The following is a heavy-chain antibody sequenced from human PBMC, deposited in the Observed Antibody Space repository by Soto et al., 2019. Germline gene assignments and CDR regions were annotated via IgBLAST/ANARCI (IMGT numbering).Heavy chain of an antibody. V-gene: IGHV4-4*07. CDR1: GDSISSYF. D-gene: IGHD6-19*01. CDR3: ARENAVASTGWLDS. Sequence: PSETLSLTCTVSGDSISSYFWSWIRQPAGKGLEWIGRVHTSGSTTYNPSLKSRVTMSVDTSKSQFSLKLTSVTAADTAVYYCARENAVASTGWLDSWGQGPRVTVSS. J-gene: IGHJ5*01. CDR2: VHTSGST.